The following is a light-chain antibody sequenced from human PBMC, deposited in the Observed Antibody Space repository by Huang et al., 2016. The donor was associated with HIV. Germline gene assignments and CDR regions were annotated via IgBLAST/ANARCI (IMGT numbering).Light chain of an antibody. Sequence: IQLTQSPSSLSASVGDRVTITCRASQGISSYLAWYQQKLGKAPKLLIYGASTLQSGVPSRFSVSGSGTNFTLTISSLQPEDFATYYCQQLNSYPLTFGGGTKVEIK. V-gene: IGKV1-9*01. CDR3: QQLNSYPLT. J-gene: IGKJ4*01. CDR1: QGISSY. CDR2: GAS.